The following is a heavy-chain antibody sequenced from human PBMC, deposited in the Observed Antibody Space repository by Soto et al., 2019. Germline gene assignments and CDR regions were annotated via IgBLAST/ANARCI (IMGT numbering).Heavy chain of an antibody. V-gene: IGHV4-31*03. CDR3: ARVSGNIGAFDI. CDR1: GGSISSGGYY. J-gene: IGHJ3*02. CDR2: IYYSGST. Sequence: SETLSLTCTVSGGSISSGGYYWSWIRQHPGKGLEWIGHIYYSGSTYYNPSLKSRVTISVDTSKNQFSLKLSSVTAADTAVYYCARVSGNIGAFDIWGQGTMVTVSS. D-gene: IGHD5-12*01.